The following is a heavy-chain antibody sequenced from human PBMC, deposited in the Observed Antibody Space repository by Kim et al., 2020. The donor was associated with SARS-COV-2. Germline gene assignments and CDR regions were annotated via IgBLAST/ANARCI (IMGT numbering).Heavy chain of an antibody. V-gene: IGHV5-51*01. CDR1: GYSFSTYW. D-gene: IGHD3-10*01. J-gene: IGHJ6*02. CDR3: SRGPRRAGTYNGMDV. Sequence: GESLKISCKGSGYSFSTYWIGWVRQMPGKGLEWMGIVYPGDSDTRYSPSFQGQVTISADRSLSTAYLQWSSLKASDTAMYYCSRGPRRAGTYNGMDVWGQGTTVTVSS. CDR2: VYPGDSDT.